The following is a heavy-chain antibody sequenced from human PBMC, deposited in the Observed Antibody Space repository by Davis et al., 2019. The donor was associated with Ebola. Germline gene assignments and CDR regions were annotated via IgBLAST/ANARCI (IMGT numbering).Heavy chain of an antibody. CDR2: ISYDGNNK. Sequence: GESLKISCTASGFTFRSYAIHWVRQAPGKGLEWVAVISYDGNNKYYADSVKGRFTISRDNFKNIVSLQMDSLRAEDTAVYYCARDRPCSTTSCYTDGLDVWGQGTTVTVSS. D-gene: IGHD2-2*02. J-gene: IGHJ6*02. CDR3: ARDRPCSTTSCYTDGLDV. CDR1: GFTFRSYA. V-gene: IGHV3-30-3*01.